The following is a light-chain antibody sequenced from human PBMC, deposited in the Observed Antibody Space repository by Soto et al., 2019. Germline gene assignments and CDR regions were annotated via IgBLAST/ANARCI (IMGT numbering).Light chain of an antibody. Sequence: DIQVTKSPSTLSASVGDRVTITCQASQNINNYLNWYQQKPGRAPKLLIYDASNLETGVPSRFSGSGSGTDFTFTISSLQPDDIATYYCEPYSNRITFAQVTRLEIK. CDR1: QNINNY. J-gene: IGKJ5*01. CDR2: DAS. CDR3: EPYSNRIT. V-gene: IGKV1-33*01.